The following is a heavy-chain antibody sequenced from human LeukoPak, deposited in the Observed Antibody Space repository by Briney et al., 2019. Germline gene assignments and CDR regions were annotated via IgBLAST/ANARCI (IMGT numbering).Heavy chain of an antibody. V-gene: IGHV3-30*02. CDR3: VKDRAVLDS. Sequence: PGGSLRLSCAASGFTLSSYGMHWVRQAPGKGLEWVAFIRNDERNKYYADSVKGRFTISRDTSKNTLYLQMNSLRGEDTAVYYCVKDRAVLDSWGQGTLVTVSS. CDR2: IRNDERNK. CDR1: GFTLSSYG. J-gene: IGHJ4*02. D-gene: IGHD6-19*01.